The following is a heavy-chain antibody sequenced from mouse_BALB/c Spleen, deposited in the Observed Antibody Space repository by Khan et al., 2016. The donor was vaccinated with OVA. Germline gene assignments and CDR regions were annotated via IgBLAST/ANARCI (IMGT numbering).Heavy chain of an antibody. CDR3: ARFHGGY. V-gene: IGHV9-3-1*01. J-gene: IGHJ2*01. CDR1: GYTFTNYV. Sequence: QIQLVQSGPELKKPGETVKISCKASGYTFTNYVMNWVKQSPGKGLKWMGWINTCTGEPTYDDDFKGRFAFSLETSASTAYLQINSLKNEDTATYFWARFHGGYWGQGTTLTVSS. CDR2: INTCTGEP.